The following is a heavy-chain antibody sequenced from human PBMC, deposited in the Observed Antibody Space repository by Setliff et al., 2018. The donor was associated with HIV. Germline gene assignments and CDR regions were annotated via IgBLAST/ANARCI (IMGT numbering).Heavy chain of an antibody. Sequence: PGESLKISCKGSGYSFTTYWIGWVRQMPGKGLEWMGIIYPSDSNTAYSPSFQGQVTISADKSISTAYLQWSSLKASDTAMYYCARRSQNYYYMDVWGKGTTVTAP. CDR3: ARRSQNYYYMDV. CDR1: GYSFTTYW. J-gene: IGHJ6*03. V-gene: IGHV5-51*01. CDR2: IYPSDSNT.